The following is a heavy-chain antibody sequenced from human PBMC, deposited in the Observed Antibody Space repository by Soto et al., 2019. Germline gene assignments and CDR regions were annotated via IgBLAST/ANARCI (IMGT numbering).Heavy chain of an antibody. Sequence: VASVKVSCKASGYTFTSYGISWVRQAPGQGLEWMGWISAYNGNTNYAQKLQGRVTMTTDTSTSTAYMELRSLRSDDTAVYYCAPYFDSNAYYAFAVWGQGTMVTVSS. D-gene: IGHD3-16*01. CDR1: GYTFTSYG. CDR2: ISAYNGNT. CDR3: APYFDSNAYYAFAV. J-gene: IGHJ3*01. V-gene: IGHV1-18*01.